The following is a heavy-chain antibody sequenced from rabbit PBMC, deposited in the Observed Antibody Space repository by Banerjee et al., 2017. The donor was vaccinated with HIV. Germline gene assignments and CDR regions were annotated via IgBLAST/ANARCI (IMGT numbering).Heavy chain of an antibody. CDR1: GFSFSNKYV. CDR2: INTSSGNT. J-gene: IGHJ4*01. D-gene: IGHD4-2*01. V-gene: IGHV1S40*01. CDR3: ARSYAGYADTSLNL. Sequence: QSLEESGGDLVKPGGSLTLTCKASGFSFSNKYVMCWVRQAPGKGLEWIACINTSSGNTVYASWAKGRFTISKTSSTTVTLQMTTLTAVDTATYFCARSYAGYADTSLNLWGPGTLVTVS.